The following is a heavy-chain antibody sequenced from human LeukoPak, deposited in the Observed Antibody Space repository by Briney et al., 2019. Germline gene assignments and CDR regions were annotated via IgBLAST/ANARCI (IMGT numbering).Heavy chain of an antibody. Sequence: PGGSLRLSCAASGFTFSSYAMYWVRQAPGKGLEWVSGISGSGGGTYYADSVKGRFTISRDNSQNTVYLQMNSLRAEDTAVYYCAKLVGATTDFDYWGQGTLVTVSS. CDR3: AKLVGATTDFDY. CDR1: GFTFSSYA. V-gene: IGHV3-23*01. CDR2: ISGSGGGT. D-gene: IGHD1-26*01. J-gene: IGHJ4*02.